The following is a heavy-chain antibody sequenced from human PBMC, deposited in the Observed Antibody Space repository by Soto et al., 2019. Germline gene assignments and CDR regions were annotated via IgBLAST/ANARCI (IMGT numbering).Heavy chain of an antibody. V-gene: IGHV3-33*01. CDR3: ARVGVEYYDFWSGYYSPSYYYYYGMDV. Sequence: PGGSLTLSCAASGFTFSSYGMHWVRQAPGKGLEWVAVIWYDGSNKYYADSVKGRFTISRDNSKNTLYLQMNSLRAEDTAVYYCARVGVEYYDFWSGYYSPSYYYYYGMDVWGQGTTVTVSS. CDR1: GFTFSSYG. CDR2: IWYDGSNK. D-gene: IGHD3-3*01. J-gene: IGHJ6*02.